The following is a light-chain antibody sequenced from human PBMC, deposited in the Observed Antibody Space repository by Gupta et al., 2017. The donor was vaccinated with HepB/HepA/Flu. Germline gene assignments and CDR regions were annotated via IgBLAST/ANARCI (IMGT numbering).Light chain of an antibody. V-gene: IGKV3-15*01. CDR3: QQYNNWPRVFT. CDR2: DIS. CDR1: QSVSSN. Sequence: LVMTHPPPTRSVSPGERATLSCRASQSVSSNLAWYQQKPGQAPRLLIYDISIRATGIPARFSGSGSGTEFTLTISSLQSEDFAVYYCQQYNNWPRVFTFGPGTKVDIK. J-gene: IGKJ3*01.